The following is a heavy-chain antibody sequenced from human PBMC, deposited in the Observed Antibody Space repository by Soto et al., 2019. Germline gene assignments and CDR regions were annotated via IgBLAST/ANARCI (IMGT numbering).Heavy chain of an antibody. CDR3: ARDDVVRGYYYYGMDV. Sequence: ASETLSLTCAVYGGSFSGYYLSWIRQPPGKGLEWIGEINHSGSTDYNPSLKSRVTISVDTSKNQFSLKLSSVTAADTAVYYCARDDVVRGYYYYGMDVWGQGTKVTVSS. D-gene: IGHD3-10*01. V-gene: IGHV4-34*01. CDR1: GGSFSGYY. CDR2: INHSGST. J-gene: IGHJ6*02.